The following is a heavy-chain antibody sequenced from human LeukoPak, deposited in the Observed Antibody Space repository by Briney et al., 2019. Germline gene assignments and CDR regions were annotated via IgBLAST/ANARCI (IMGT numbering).Heavy chain of an antibody. J-gene: IGHJ4*02. CDR2: IYYSGST. Sequence: PSETLSLTCTVSGGSISSYYWSWIRQPPGKRLEWIGYIYYSGSTNYNPSLKSRVTISVDTSKNQFSLKLSSVTAADTAVYYCARDRRAYYDSGAYFDYWGQGTLVTVSS. CDR1: GGSISSYY. CDR3: ARDRRAYYDSGAYFDY. V-gene: IGHV4-59*01. D-gene: IGHD3-22*01.